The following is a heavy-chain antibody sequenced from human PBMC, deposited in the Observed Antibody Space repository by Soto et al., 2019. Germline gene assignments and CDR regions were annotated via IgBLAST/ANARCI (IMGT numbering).Heavy chain of an antibody. CDR3: ATVPFATIFGVKIQTYYSYYGMDV. CDR2: ISSISSTI. J-gene: IGHJ6*02. V-gene: IGHV3-48*02. Sequence: PGGSLRLSCAASGFTFSNYSMNLVRQAPGKGLEWGADISSISSTIYYADSVNGRFTISRDNAKNSLSLQMNSLRDEDTAVYYCATVPFATIFGVKIQTYYSYYGMDVWGQGTTVTVSS. CDR1: GFTFSNYS. D-gene: IGHD3-3*01.